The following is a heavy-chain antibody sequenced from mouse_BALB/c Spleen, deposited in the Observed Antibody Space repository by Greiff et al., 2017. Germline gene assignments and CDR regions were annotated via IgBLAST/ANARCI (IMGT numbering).Heavy chain of an antibody. J-gene: IGHJ2*01. CDR3: ARPAPLGYFDY. CDR2: IYPYNGGT. CDR1: GYTFTSYV. Sequence: EVQLVESGPELVKPGASVKMSCKASGYTFTSYVMHWVKQKPGQGLEWIGYIYPYNGGTGYNQKFKSKATLTVDNSSSTAYMELRSLTSEDSAVYYCARPAPLGYFDYWGQGTTLTVSS. D-gene: IGHD3-1*01. V-gene: IGHV1-14*01.